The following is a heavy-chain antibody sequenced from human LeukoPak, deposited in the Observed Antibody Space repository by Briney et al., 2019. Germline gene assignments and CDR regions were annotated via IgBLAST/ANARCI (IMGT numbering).Heavy chain of an antibody. CDR3: AKDNYGSSVY. V-gene: IGHV3-23*01. Sequence: PGGSLRLSCAASGFTFSNYAMHWVRQAPGKGLEWVSGISGSGGSTYYADSVKGRFTISRDNSKNMLYLQMNSLRAEDTAVYYCAKDNYGSSVYWGQGTLVTVSS. J-gene: IGHJ4*02. CDR2: ISGSGGST. D-gene: IGHD3-10*01. CDR1: GFTFSNYA.